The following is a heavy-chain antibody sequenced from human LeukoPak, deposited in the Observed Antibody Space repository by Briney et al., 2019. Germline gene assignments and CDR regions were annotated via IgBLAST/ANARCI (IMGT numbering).Heavy chain of an antibody. CDR2: ISSSSSTI. CDR3: ARDKGTPYLSSFDY. J-gene: IGHJ4*02. CDR1: GFTFDDYA. V-gene: IGHV3-48*01. Sequence: GGSLRLSCAASGFTFDDYAMHWVRQAPGKGLEWASYISSSSSTIYYADSVKGRFTISRDNAKNSLYLQMNSLRAADTAVYYCARDKGTPYLSSFDYWGQGTLVTVSS. D-gene: IGHD2-2*01.